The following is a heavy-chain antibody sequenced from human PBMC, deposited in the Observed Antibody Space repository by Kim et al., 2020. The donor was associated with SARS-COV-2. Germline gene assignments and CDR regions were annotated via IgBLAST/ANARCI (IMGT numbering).Heavy chain of an antibody. J-gene: IGHJ6*02. CDR2: VYYSGST. CDR3: ARVGAVSPINYYYYGMDV. V-gene: IGHV4-59*01. D-gene: IGHD2-21*02. CDR1: GDSISSDY. Sequence: SETLSLTCTVSGDSISSDYWSWIRQPPGKGLEWIGYVYYSGSTEYNPSLKSRVTISLDSSNSQFSLRLSSVTAADTATYYCARVGAVSPINYYYYGMDVWGQGTTVTVSS.